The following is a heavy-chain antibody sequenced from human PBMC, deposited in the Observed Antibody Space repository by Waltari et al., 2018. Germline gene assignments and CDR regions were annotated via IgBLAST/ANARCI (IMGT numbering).Heavy chain of an antibody. CDR1: GGSFSGYY. CDR2: INHSGST. Sequence: QVQLQQWGAGLLKPSETLSLTCAVYGGSFSGYYWSWIRQPPGKGLEWIGEINHSGSTNYNPSLKSRVTISVDTSKNQFSLKLSSVTAADTAVYYCARVVARGWVLQAGFGYWGQGTLVTVSS. V-gene: IGHV4-34*01. CDR3: ARVVARGWVLQAGFGY. D-gene: IGHD6-19*01. J-gene: IGHJ4*02.